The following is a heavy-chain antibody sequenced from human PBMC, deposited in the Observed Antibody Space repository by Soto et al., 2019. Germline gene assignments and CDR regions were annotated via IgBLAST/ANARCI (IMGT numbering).Heavy chain of an antibody. Sequence: GGSLRLSCAASGFTFSTYAMSWVRQAPGRGLEWVSVISGSGSSTYYADSVKGRFTISRDNSKNTLYLQMNSLRAEDTAVYYCAKDASSGITSFDLWGRGTLVTVSS. CDR3: AKDASSGITSFDL. CDR1: GFTFSTYA. D-gene: IGHD3-3*01. J-gene: IGHJ2*01. V-gene: IGHV3-23*01. CDR2: ISGSGSST.